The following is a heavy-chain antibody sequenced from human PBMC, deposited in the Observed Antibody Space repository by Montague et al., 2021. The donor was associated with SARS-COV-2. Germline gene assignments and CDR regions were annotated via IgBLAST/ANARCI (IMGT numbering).Heavy chain of an antibody. D-gene: IGHD2-21*01. CDR2: IIFNGTT. CDR1: GGSINSHY. J-gene: IGHJ4*02. V-gene: IGHV4-59*11. Sequence: SETLSLTCTVSGGSINSHYWSWIRQPPGKGLEWLGYIIFNGTTNXNASLNSRVTISVDTSKNQFSLKLTSVTAADTAVYYCARPYCGSGFLDYWGQGILVTVSS. CDR3: ARPYCGSGFLDY.